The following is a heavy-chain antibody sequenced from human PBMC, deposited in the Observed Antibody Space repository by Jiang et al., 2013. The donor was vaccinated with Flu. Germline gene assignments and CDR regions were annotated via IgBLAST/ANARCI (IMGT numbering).Heavy chain of an antibody. Sequence: YIFTDYMIHWLRQAPGQGLEWMGWINAGNGNTKYSQKFQDRVTITRDTSANTAYMELSSLISEDTAVYYCARDETTVIILRFDPWGQGTLVTVSS. CDR3: ARDETTVIILRFDP. D-gene: IGHD4-11*01. J-gene: IGHJ5*02. CDR2: INAGNGNT. V-gene: IGHV1-3*01. CDR1: YIFTDYM.